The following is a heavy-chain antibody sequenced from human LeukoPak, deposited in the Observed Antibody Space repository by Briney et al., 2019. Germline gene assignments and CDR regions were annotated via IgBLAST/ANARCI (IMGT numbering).Heavy chain of an antibody. Sequence: ASVKVSCKASGCTFTSYGISWVRQAPGQGLEWMGWISAYNGNTNYAQKLQGRVTMTTDTSTSTAYMELRSLRSDDTAVYYCARDVGIAVAGTGDYWGQGTLVTVSS. CDR1: GCTFTSYG. J-gene: IGHJ4*02. CDR3: ARDVGIAVAGTGDY. V-gene: IGHV1-18*01. D-gene: IGHD6-19*01. CDR2: ISAYNGNT.